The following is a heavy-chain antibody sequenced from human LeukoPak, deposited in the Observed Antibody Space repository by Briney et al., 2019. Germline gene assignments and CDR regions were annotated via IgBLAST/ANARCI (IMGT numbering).Heavy chain of an antibody. CDR1: GFTFSGSA. Sequence: GGSLRLSCAVSGFTFSGSAMHWIRQASGKGLEWVGRIRSKTNNYATAYAASVKGRFTISRDDSKNTAYLQMNSLKTEDTAVYYCTRPTYDSSGYGAFDIWGQGTMVTVSS. J-gene: IGHJ3*02. CDR2: IRSKTNNYAT. V-gene: IGHV3-73*01. D-gene: IGHD3-22*01. CDR3: TRPTYDSSGYGAFDI.